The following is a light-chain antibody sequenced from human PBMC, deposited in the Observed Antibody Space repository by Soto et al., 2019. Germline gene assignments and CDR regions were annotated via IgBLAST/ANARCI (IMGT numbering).Light chain of an antibody. CDR2: GNS. J-gene: IGLJ2*01. Sequence: QSVLTQPPSVSGSPGQWVTISCTGTSSNIGAGYDVHWYQQLPGTAPKLLIYGNSNRPSGVPDRFSGSKSGTSASLAITGLQVEDEDDYYCQSYDSSRSGHVVFGGGTKLTVL. CDR3: QSYDSSRSGHVV. CDR1: SSNIGAGYD. V-gene: IGLV1-40*01.